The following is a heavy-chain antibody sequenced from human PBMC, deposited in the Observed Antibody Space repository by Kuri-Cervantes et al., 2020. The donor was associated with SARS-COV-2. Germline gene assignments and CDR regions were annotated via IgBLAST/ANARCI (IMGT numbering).Heavy chain of an antibody. CDR2: INPSGGST. D-gene: IGHD3-22*01. CDR3: ARVYYDSSGYFDY. CDR1: GYTFISYG. J-gene: IGHJ4*02. Sequence: ASVKVSCKASGYTFISYGISWVRQAPGQGLEWMGIINPSGGSTSYAQKLQGRVTMTRDTSTSTVYMELSSLRSEDTAVYYCARVYYDSSGYFDYWGQGTLVTVSS. V-gene: IGHV1-46*03.